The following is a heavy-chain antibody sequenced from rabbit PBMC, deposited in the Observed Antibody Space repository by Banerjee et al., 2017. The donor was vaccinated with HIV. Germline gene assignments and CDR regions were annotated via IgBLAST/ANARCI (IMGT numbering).Heavy chain of an antibody. CDR2: IDAGSSGST. CDR1: GIDFSSYYY. Sequence: QQQLEESGGGLVKPGGTLTLTCKASGIDFSSYYYMCWVRQAPGKGLEWIACIDAGSSGSTYYASWAKGRFTISKTSSTTVTLQMTSLTAADTATYFCARGGYAGYAGYDYVWDLWGPGTLVTVS. V-gene: IGHV1S45*01. CDR3: ARGGYAGYAGYDYVWDL. D-gene: IGHD6-1*01. J-gene: IGHJ4*01.